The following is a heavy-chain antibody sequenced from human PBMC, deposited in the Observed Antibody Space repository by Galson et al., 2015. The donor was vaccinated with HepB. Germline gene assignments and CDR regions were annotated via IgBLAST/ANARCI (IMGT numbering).Heavy chain of an antibody. CDR2: IYFSGST. D-gene: IGHD2-15*01. V-gene: IGHV4-59*08. CDR1: GGSISSYY. J-gene: IGHJ4*02. Sequence: ETLSLTCTVSGGSISSYYWSWIRQPPGKRLEWIAYIYFSGSTNYNPSLKSRVTISVDTTKNQFSLKLSSVTAADTAVYYCARHTPRYCSGGSCPFDYWGQEILVTVSS. CDR3: ARHTPRYCSGGSCPFDY.